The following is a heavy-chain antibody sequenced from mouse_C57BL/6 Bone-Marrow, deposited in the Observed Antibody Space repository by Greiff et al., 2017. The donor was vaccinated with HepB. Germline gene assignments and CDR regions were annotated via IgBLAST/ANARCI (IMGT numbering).Heavy chain of an antibody. CDR3: ARGGYWYFDV. Sequence: VKVVESGAELVKPGASVKISCKASGYAFSSYWMNWVKQRPGKGLEWIGQIYPGDGDTNYNGKFKGKATLTADKSSSTAYMQLSSLTSEDSAVYFCARGGYWYFDVWGTGTTVTVSS. V-gene: IGHV1-80*01. J-gene: IGHJ1*03. CDR2: IYPGDGDT. CDR1: GYAFSSYW.